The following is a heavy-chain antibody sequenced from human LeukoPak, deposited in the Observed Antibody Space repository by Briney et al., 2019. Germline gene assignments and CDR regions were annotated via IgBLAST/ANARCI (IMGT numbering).Heavy chain of an antibody. V-gene: IGHV1-69*13. J-gene: IGHJ4*02. Sequence: SVKVSCKASGYSFTSYGISWVRQAPGQGLEWMGGIIPIFGTANYAQKFQGRVTITADESTSTAYMELSSLRSEDTAVYYCAIADPSLDYWGQGTLVIVSS. CDR1: GYSFTSYG. CDR2: IIPIFGTA. CDR3: AIADPSLDY.